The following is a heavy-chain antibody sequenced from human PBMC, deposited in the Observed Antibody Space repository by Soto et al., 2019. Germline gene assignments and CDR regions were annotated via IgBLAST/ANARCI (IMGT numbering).Heavy chain of an antibody. CDR2: ISTKNGDT. CDR3: ARVNDFRSGFPLDY. V-gene: IGHV1-18*01. J-gene: IGHJ4*02. D-gene: IGHD3-3*01. CDR1: GYTFTSFG. Sequence: QVQLVQSGAEVKKPGASVTVSCKASGYTFTSFGLSWVRQAPGQGLGWMGWISTKNGDTKYAQKLQDRVIMTTDTPTSTAYMEVRSLRSDDTAVYYCARVNDFRSGFPLDYWGQGTPVTVSS.